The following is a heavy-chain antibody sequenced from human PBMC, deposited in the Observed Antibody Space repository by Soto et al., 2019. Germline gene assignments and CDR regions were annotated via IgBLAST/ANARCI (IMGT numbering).Heavy chain of an antibody. CDR2: ISGSGGST. CDR1: AFTFTSYA. J-gene: IGHJ6*02. V-gene: IGHV3-23*01. Sequence: GGALRLSCAAAAFTFTSYAMSWGRQAPGKGLAWVSAISGSGGSTYYADSVKGRFTISRDNSKNTLYLQMNSLRAEDTAVYYCAKGADTLMYAINSYYYGMDVWGQGTTVTVAS. CDR3: AKGADTLMYAINSYYYGMDV. D-gene: IGHD2-8*01.